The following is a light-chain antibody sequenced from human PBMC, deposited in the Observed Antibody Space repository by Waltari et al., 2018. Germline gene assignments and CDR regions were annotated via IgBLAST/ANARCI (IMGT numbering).Light chain of an antibody. J-gene: IGLJ1*01. Sequence: QSALTQPPSASGSPGQSVTISCTGTSSDVGGYNYVSWYQQHPGKVPKLMIYEVSKRPSGVPDRFSGSKSGNTASLTVSGLQAEDEADYYCSSFEVFGTGTKVTVL. CDR1: SSDVGGYNY. CDR2: EVS. V-gene: IGLV2-8*01. CDR3: SSFEV.